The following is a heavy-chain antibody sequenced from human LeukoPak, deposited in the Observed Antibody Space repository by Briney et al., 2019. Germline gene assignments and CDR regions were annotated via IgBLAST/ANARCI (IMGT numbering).Heavy chain of an antibody. CDR3: ARSYSGSFLY. Sequence: SETLSLTCSGSGYSISNGYYWGWIRRPPGKGLEFIGSVYHGGNTYYKASLKSRVTISLDTSKNQVSLRLSSVTAADTAVYYCARSYSGSFLYWGQGSLVTVSS. D-gene: IGHD1-26*01. V-gene: IGHV4-38-2*01. CDR1: GYSISNGYY. J-gene: IGHJ1*01. CDR2: VYHGGNT.